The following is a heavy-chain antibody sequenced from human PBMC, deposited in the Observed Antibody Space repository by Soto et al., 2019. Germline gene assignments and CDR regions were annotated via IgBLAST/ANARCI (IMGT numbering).Heavy chain of an antibody. CDR1: GGSISSSNW. J-gene: IGHJ4*02. D-gene: IGHD6-19*01. Sequence: SETLSLTCAVSGGSISSSNWWSWVRQPPGKGLEWIGEIYHSGSTNYNPSLKSRVTISVDKSKNQFSLKLNSVTAADTAVYYCARVQYTSGWYGDCWGQGTPVTVSS. CDR2: IYHSGST. CDR3: ARVQYTSGWYGDC. V-gene: IGHV4-4*02.